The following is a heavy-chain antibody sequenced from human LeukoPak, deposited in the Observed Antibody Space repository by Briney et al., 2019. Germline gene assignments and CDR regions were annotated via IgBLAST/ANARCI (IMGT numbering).Heavy chain of an antibody. CDR3: ARGGESLQESSDY. Sequence: PSETLSLTCTVSGGSISSGDYYWSWIRQPPGKGLEWIGYIYYSGSTYYNPSLKSRVTISVDTSKNQFSLKLSYVTAADTAVYYCARGGESLQESSDYWGQGTLVTVSS. CDR2: IYYSGST. D-gene: IGHD3-16*01. J-gene: IGHJ4*02. CDR1: GGSISSGDYY. V-gene: IGHV4-30-4*08.